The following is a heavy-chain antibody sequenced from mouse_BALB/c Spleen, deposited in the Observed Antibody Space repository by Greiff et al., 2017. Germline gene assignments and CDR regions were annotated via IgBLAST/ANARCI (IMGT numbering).Heavy chain of an antibody. J-gene: IGHJ2*01. V-gene: IGHV1S126*01. CDR2: IDPSDSET. CDR3: ARSKNGNYFDY. D-gene: IGHD1-3*01. CDR1: GYSFTSYW. Sequence: QVQLKESGPQLVRPGASVKISCKASGYSFTSYWMHWVKQRPGQGLEWIGMIDPSDSETRLNQKFKDKATLTVDKSSSTAYMQLSSPTSEDSAVYYCARSKNGNYFDYWGQGTTLTVSS.